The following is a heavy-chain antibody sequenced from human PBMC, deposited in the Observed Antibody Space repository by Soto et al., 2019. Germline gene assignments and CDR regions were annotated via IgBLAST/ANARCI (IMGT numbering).Heavy chain of an antibody. CDR1: GFTVSSNY. V-gene: IGHV3-66*01. D-gene: IGHD6-19*01. CDR2: IYSGGST. Sequence: EVQLVESGGGLVQPGGSLRLSCAASGFTVSSNYMSWVRQAPGKGLEWVSVIYSGGSTYYADSVKGRFTISRDNSKITLYLQMNSLRAEDTAVYYCASPGIAVAGTAYWYFDLWGRGTLVTVSS. J-gene: IGHJ2*01. CDR3: ASPGIAVAGTAYWYFDL.